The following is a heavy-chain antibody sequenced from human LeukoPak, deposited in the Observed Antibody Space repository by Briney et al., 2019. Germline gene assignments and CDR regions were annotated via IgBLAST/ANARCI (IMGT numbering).Heavy chain of an antibody. CDR3: AREDTTTVVGEAFDY. CDR2: IIPIFGTA. CDR1: GGTFSSYA. D-gene: IGHD3-10*01. J-gene: IGHJ4*02. V-gene: IGHV1-69*06. Sequence: SVKVSCKASGGTFSSYAISWVRQAPGQGLEWMGRIIPIFGTANYAQKFQGRVTITADKSTSTACMELSSLRSEDTAVYYCAREDTTTVVGEAFDYWGRGTLVTVSS.